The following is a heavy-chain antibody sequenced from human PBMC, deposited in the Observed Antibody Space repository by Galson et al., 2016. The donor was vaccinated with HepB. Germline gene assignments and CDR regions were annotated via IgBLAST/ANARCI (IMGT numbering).Heavy chain of an antibody. CDR3: ARDLRTTVTTNAFDI. D-gene: IGHD4-11*01. J-gene: IGHJ3*02. CDR2: ISSSSNYR. Sequence: SLRLSCAASGFTFSDYYMSWIRQAPGKGLEWLSYISSSSNYRKYADSLKGRFTISRDNAKNSLYLQMTRLRAEDTAVYYCARDLRTTVTTNAFDIWGQGTMVTVSS. CDR1: GFTFSDYY. V-gene: IGHV3-11*06.